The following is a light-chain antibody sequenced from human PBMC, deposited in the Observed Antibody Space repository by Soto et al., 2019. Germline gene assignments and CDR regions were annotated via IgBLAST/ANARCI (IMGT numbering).Light chain of an antibody. Sequence: QSALAQPASVSGSPGQSITISCTGTSSDVGAYGSVSWYQQHPHKAPQVIIYKGTRRPSGVSNRFSGSTSGNAASLTISGLQADDEADYFCCSSAPESTYVFGTGTKLTVL. CDR3: CSSAPESTYV. CDR1: SSDVGAYGS. V-gene: IGLV2-23*01. CDR2: KGT. J-gene: IGLJ1*01.